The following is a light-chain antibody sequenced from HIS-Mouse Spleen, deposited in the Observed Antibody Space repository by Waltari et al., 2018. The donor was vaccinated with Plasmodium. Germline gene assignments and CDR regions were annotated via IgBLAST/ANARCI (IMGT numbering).Light chain of an antibody. J-gene: IGKJ3*01. Sequence: ELVMTQPQATRSVSPGERATPSCRASQSVSSNLAWYQQKPGQAPRLLIYGASTRATGIPARFSGSGSGTEFTLTISSLQSEDFAVYYCQQYNNWSFTFGPGTKVDIK. CDR3: QQYNNWSFT. CDR2: GAS. V-gene: IGKV3-15*01. CDR1: QSVSSN.